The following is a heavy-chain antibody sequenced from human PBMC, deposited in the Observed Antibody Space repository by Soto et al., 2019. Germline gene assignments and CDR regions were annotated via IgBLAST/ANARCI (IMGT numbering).Heavy chain of an antibody. V-gene: IGHV3-33*01. CDR3: ARYPVTTDYWYFDL. J-gene: IGHJ2*01. CDR1: GFTFSSYG. CDR2: IWYDGSNK. D-gene: IGHD4-17*01. Sequence: ESGGGVVQPGRSLRLSCAASGFTFSSYGMHWVRQAPGKGLEWVAVIWYDGSNKYYADSVKGRFTISRDNSKNTLYLQMNSLRAEDTAVYYCARYPVTTDYWYFDLWGRGTLVTVSS.